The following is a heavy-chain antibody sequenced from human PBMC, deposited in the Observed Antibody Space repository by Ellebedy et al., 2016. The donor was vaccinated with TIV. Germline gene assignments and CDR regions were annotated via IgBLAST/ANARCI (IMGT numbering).Heavy chain of an antibody. V-gene: IGHV3-21*01. J-gene: IGHJ2*01. CDR2: ISSSSSYI. D-gene: IGHD2-21*02. CDR3: ARDPFPYCGGDCYAAWYFDL. Sequence: GGSLRLXXAASGFTFSSYSMNWVRQAPGKGLEWVSSISSSSSYIYYADSVKGRFTISRDNAKNSLYLQMNSLRAEDTAVYYCARDPFPYCGGDCYAAWYFDLWGRGTLVTVSS. CDR1: GFTFSSYS.